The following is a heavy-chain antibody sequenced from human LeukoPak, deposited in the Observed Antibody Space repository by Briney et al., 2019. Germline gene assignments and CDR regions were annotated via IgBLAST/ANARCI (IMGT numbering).Heavy chain of an antibody. CDR2: IRSSSSDI. Sequence: GGSLRLSCAASGFTFSSYSMNWVRQAPGKGLEWVSFIRSSSSDIYYADSVKGRFTISRDNAKNSLYLQMDSLKAEDTAMYYCARDGHDCSSNSCGWFDPWGQGTLVTVSS. CDR1: GFTFSSYS. V-gene: IGHV3-21*04. CDR3: ARDGHDCSSNSCGWFDP. J-gene: IGHJ5*02. D-gene: IGHD2-2*01.